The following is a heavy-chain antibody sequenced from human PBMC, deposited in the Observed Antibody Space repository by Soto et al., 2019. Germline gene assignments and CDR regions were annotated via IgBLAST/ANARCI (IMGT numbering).Heavy chain of an antibody. CDR1: GFTFSSYG. V-gene: IGHV3-30*18. CDR3: AKDLRAPGTYLPFDY. J-gene: IGHJ4*02. CDR2: ISYDGSNK. Sequence: PGGSLRLSCAASGFTFSSYGMHWVRQAPGKGLEWVAVISYDGSNKYYADSVKGRFTISRDNSKNTLYLQMNSLRAEDTAVYYCAKDLRAPGTYLPFDYWGQGTLVTVSS. D-gene: IGHD6-13*01.